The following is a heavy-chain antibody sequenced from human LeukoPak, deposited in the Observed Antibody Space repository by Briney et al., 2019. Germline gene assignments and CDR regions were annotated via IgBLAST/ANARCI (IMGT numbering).Heavy chain of an antibody. J-gene: IGHJ3*02. D-gene: IGHD3-22*01. CDR2: ISWNSGSI. CDR3: AKDSSYYYDSSGIRSGGAFDI. V-gene: IGHV3-9*01. Sequence: GGSLRLSCAASGFTFDDYAMHWVRQAPGKGLEWVSGISWNSGSIGYADSVKGRFTISRDNPKNSLYLQMNSLRAEDTALYYCAKDSSYYYDSSGIRSGGAFDIWGQGTMVTVSS. CDR1: GFTFDDYA.